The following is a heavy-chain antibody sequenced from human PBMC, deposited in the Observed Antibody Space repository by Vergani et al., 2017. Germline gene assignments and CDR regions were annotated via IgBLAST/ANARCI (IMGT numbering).Heavy chain of an antibody. D-gene: IGHD6-13*01. V-gene: IGHV3-9*01. Sequence: EVQLVESGGGLVQPGRSLRLSCAASGFTFDDYAMHWVRQAPGKGLEWVSGINWNSDSIAYADSVKGRFTISRDNAKKSLYLQMNSLRAKDTALYYCVKYIAASGNYWYCDLWGRGTLVTVSS. J-gene: IGHJ2*01. CDR3: VKYIAASGNYWYCDL. CDR2: INWNSDSI. CDR1: GFTFDDYA.